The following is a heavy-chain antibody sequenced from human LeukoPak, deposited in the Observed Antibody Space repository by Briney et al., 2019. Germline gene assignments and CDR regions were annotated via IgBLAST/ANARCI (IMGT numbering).Heavy chain of an antibody. CDR2: ISHDGSNK. CDR3: ARDKSSGYYYFDY. Sequence: GGSLRLSCAASEFTFSSYAAHWVRQAPGKGLEWVAVISHDGSNKYYADSVKGRFTISRDNSKNTLYLQMNSLRAEDTALYYCARDKSSGYYYFDYWGQGTLVTVSS. D-gene: IGHD3-22*01. J-gene: IGHJ4*02. V-gene: IGHV3-30*04. CDR1: EFTFSSYA.